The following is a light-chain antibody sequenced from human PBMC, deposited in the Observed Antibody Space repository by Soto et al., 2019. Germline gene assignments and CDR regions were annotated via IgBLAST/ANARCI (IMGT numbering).Light chain of an antibody. J-gene: IGKJ1*01. Sequence: DIQMTQSPSTLSASVGDRVTITCRASQTVSNWLAWYQQKPGKAPKVLIYDASKLKSGVPSRFSGSGSGTEFTLTISSLQPDDFATYYCQQYSSYSTFGQGTKVEIK. CDR2: DAS. CDR3: QQYSSYST. V-gene: IGKV1-5*01. CDR1: QTVSNW.